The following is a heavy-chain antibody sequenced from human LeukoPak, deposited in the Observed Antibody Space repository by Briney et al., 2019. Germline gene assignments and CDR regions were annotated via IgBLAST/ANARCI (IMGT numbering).Heavy chain of an antibody. J-gene: IGHJ4*02. CDR2: ISYDGSNK. V-gene: IGHV3-30-3*01. CDR3: AREARYSSSPLDY. CDR1: GFTFSSYA. Sequence: PGGSLRLSCAASGFTFSSYAMHWVRQAPGKGLEWVAVISYDGSNKYYADSVKGRFTISRDNSKNTLYLQMNSLRAEDTAVYYCAREARYSSSPLDYWGQGTLVTVSS. D-gene: IGHD6-6*01.